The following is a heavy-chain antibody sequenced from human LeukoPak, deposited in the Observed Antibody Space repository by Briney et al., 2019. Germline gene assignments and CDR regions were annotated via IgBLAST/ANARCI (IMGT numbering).Heavy chain of an antibody. D-gene: IGHD6-19*01. CDR2: ISSSSRYI. Sequence: GGSLRLSCAASGFTFSSYSMNWVRQAPGKGLEWVSSISSSSRYIYYADSVKGRFTISRGNAKNSLYLQMNSLRAEDTAVYYCARSIAVAGYDYFDYWGQGTLVTVSS. CDR1: GFTFSSYS. V-gene: IGHV3-21*01. J-gene: IGHJ4*02. CDR3: ARSIAVAGYDYFDY.